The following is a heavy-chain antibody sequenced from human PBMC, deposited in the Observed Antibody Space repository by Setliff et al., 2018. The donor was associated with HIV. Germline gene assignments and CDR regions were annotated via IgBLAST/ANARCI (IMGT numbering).Heavy chain of an antibody. J-gene: IGHJ2*01. CDR1: GFIFSSYE. Sequence: PGGSLRLSCAASGFIFSSYEMNWVRQAPGKGLEWVSYISSSGSPIHYADSVRGRFTISRDNAKKSLYLQMNSLRAEDTAVYYCARVPVMATITYWYFDLWGRGTLVTVSS. V-gene: IGHV3-48*03. CDR3: ARVPVMATITYWYFDL. CDR2: ISSSGSPI. D-gene: IGHD5-12*01.